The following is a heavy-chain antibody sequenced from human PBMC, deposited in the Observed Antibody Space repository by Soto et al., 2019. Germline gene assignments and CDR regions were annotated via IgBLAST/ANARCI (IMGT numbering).Heavy chain of an antibody. Sequence: AALKVSYQASGYSFTDYDIHWVRQAPGQGLEWLGRINPKSGGTSTAQKFQGWVTMTTDTSISTASMELTRLTSDDTAIYYCARGDSTDCSNGVCSFFYNHDMDVWGQGTTVTVSS. D-gene: IGHD2-8*01. CDR2: INPKSGGT. CDR1: GYSFTDYD. J-gene: IGHJ6*02. CDR3: ARGDSTDCSNGVCSFFYNHDMDV. V-gene: IGHV1-2*04.